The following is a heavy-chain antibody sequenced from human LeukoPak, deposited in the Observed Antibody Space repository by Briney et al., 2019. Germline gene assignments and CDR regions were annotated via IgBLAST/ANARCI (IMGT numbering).Heavy chain of an antibody. CDR3: ARDSRSSGIVVVVAATLNWFDP. V-gene: IGHV3-33*08. D-gene: IGHD2-15*01. Sequence: PGGSLRLSCAAFGFTFSSYATHWVRQAPGKGLEWVAVIWYDGSNKYYADSVKGRFTISRDNSKNTLYLQMNSLRAEDTAVYYCARDSRSSGIVVVVAATLNWFDPWGQGTLVTVSS. CDR2: IWYDGSNK. J-gene: IGHJ5*02. CDR1: GFTFSSYA.